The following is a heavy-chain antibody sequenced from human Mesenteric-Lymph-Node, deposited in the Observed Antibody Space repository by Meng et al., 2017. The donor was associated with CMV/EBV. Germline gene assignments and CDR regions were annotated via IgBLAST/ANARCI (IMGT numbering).Heavy chain of an antibody. D-gene: IGHD2-2*01. J-gene: IGHJ5*02. CDR1: GGYY. Sequence: GGYYWSWIRQQPGKGLEWIGYIYYSGSTYYNPSLKSRVTISVDTSKNQFSLKLSSVTAADTAVYYCARDQLSRYCSSTSCSNGFDPWGQGTLVTVSS. CDR2: IYYSGST. V-gene: IGHV4-31*02. CDR3: ARDQLSRYCSSTSCSNGFDP.